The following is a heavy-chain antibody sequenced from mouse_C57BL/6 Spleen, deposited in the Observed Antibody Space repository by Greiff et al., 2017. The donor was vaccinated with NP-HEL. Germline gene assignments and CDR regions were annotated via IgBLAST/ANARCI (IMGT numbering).Heavy chain of an antibody. CDR1: GYTFTSYW. V-gene: IGHV1-55*01. D-gene: IGHD1-1*01. J-gene: IGHJ2*01. Sequence: QVQLQQPGAELVKPGASVKMSCKASGYTFTSYWITWVKQRPGQGLEWLCSIYPGSGSTNYNDKFKSKATLTVDTSSSTAYMQLSSLTSEDSAVYYCARSRDGSSYVNFDYWGQGTTLTVSS. CDR3: ARSRDGSSYVNFDY. CDR2: IYPGSGST.